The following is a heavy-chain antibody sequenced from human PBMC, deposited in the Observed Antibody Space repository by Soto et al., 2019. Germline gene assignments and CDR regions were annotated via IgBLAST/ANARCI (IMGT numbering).Heavy chain of an antibody. CDR2: IYWDGDE. CDR1: GFSVSTSGVG. J-gene: IGHJ6*02. V-gene: IGHV2-5*02. Sequence: QITLKESGPTLVKPTQTLTLTCTFSGFSVSTSGVGVAWIRQPPGKALEWLALIYWDGDERYSPFLQSRVTTTKDTSKNQVVLTMTNMDRVDTATYYCAHKGGRGAAMDVWGQVTTVTVSS. CDR3: AHKGGRGAAMDV. D-gene: IGHD2-15*01.